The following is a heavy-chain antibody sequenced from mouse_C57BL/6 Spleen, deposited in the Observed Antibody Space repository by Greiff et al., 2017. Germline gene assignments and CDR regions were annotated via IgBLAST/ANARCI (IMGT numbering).Heavy chain of an antibody. D-gene: IGHD3-2*02. Sequence: EVQLQQSGGGLVKPGGSLKLSCAASGFTFSSYAMSWVRQTPEKRLEWVATISDGGSYTYYPDNVKGRFTISRDNAKNNLYLQMSHLKSEDTAMYYCARGDSSGYDYFDYWGQGTTLTVSS. CDR3: ARGDSSGYDYFDY. CDR1: GFTFSSYA. V-gene: IGHV5-4*01. J-gene: IGHJ2*01. CDR2: ISDGGSYT.